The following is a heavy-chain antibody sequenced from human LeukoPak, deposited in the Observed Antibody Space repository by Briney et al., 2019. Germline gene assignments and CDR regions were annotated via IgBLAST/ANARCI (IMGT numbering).Heavy chain of an antibody. CDR1: GGSISRNSDY. J-gene: IGHJ4*02. CDR2: IYYGGST. CDR3: ARPIRN. V-gene: IGHV4-39*07. Sequence: SETLSLNCTVSGGSISRNSDYWGWIRQPPGKGLEWIGSIYYGGSTYYNPSLKSRVTISVDTSKNQFSLSLSSVTAADTAVYYCARPIRNWGQGTLVIVSS.